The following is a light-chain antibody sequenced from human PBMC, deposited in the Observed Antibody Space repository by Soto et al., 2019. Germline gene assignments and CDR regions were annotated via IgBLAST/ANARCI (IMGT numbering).Light chain of an antibody. V-gene: IGKV1-39*01. J-gene: IGKJ1*01. Sequence: DIQLTQSPSSLSASVGDRVSIFCRASQSISNYLNWYQQKRGKAPKVLIFAASRLRSGVPSRFSGSGSGTDFTLTISSLQPEDFATYYCQQSYSRTFGQGTKVDIK. CDR2: AAS. CDR1: QSISNY. CDR3: QQSYSRT.